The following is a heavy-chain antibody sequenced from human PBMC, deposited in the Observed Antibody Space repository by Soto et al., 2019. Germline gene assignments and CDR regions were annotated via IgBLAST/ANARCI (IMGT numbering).Heavy chain of an antibody. D-gene: IGHD3-10*01. Sequence: GGSLRLSCAASGFSFSSYWMSWVRQAPGRGLEWAANINQDATRQSYVDSVEGQFSISRDNAKNSLYLQMNSLRVEDTAVYYCAKVGLFDGNKPITFEFWGQGTLVTVSS. J-gene: IGHJ4*02. CDR3: AKVGLFDGNKPITFEF. V-gene: IGHV3-7*03. CDR2: INQDATRQ. CDR1: GFSFSSYW.